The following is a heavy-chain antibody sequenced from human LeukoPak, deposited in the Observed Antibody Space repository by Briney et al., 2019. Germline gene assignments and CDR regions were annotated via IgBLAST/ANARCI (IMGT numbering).Heavy chain of an antibody. D-gene: IGHD3-10*01. CDR3: ARVRYYGSGSYRGVYYYGMDV. V-gene: IGHV3-23*01. Sequence: PGGSLRLSCAASGFTFSSYAMNWVRQAPGKGLEWVSTISGSGSSTFYADSVKGRFTISRDNSKNTLYLQINSLRAEDTAVYYCARVRYYGSGSYRGVYYYGMDVWGQGTTVTVSS. J-gene: IGHJ6*02. CDR1: GFTFSSYA. CDR2: ISGSGSST.